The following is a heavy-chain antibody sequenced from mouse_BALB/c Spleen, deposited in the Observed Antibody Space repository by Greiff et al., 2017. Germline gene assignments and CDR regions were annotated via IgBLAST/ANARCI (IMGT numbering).Heavy chain of an antibody. CDR2: ISSGGST. V-gene: IGHV5-6-5*01. J-gene: IGHJ2*01. D-gene: IGHD2-1*01. CDR1: GFTFSSYA. CDR3: ARGPGNFYFDY. Sequence: EVKLVESGGGLVKPGGSLKLSCAASGFTFSSYAMSWVRQTPEKRLEWVASISSGGSTYYPDSVKGRFTISRDNARNILYLQMSSLRSEDTAMYYCARGPGNFYFDYWGQGTTLTVSS.